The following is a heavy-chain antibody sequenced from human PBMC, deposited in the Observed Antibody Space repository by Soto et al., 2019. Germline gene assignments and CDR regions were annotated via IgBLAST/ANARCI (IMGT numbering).Heavy chain of an antibody. J-gene: IGHJ3*02. V-gene: IGHV3-53*04. CDR1: GFTVSSNY. CDR2: IYSGGST. CDR3: ARERVGYIYSGYDLKAFDI. D-gene: IGHD5-12*01. Sequence: ESGGGLVQPGGSLRLSCAASGFTVSSNYRSWVRQAPGKGLEWVSVIYSGGSTYYADSVKGRFTISRHNSKNTLYLQMNSLTAEDTAVYYCARERVGYIYSGYDLKAFDIWGQGTMVTVSS.